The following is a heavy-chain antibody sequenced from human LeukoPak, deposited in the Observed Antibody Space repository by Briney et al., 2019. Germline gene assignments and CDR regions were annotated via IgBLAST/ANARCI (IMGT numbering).Heavy chain of an antibody. CDR1: GFIFSNYA. CDR3: HGYYNSEYYYYMDV. V-gene: IGHV3-23*01. Sequence: GGSLRLSCATSGFIFSNYAVNWVRQAPGKGLEWVSIISGSGGSTYYADSVKGRFTISRDNSKNTLYLQMNSLRAEDTAVYYGHGYYNSEYYYYMDVWGKGTTVTISS. J-gene: IGHJ6*03. D-gene: IGHD3-22*01. CDR2: ISGSGGST.